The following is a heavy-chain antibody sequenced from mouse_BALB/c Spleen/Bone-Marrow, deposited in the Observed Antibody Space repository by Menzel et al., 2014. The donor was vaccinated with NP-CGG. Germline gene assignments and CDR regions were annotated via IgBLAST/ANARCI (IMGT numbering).Heavy chain of an antibody. CDR3: SREDGNHYFDY. CDR2: IDPSDSYT. CDR1: GYTFTSYW. D-gene: IGHD2-3*01. Sequence: VQLQQSGAELVKPGASVKMSCKASGYTFTSYWMHWVKQRPGHGLEWIGLIDPSDSYTSYNQNFKGKATLTVDTSSNTAYMQLSSLTSEDSAVCYCSREDGNHYFDYWGQGTTLAVSS. J-gene: IGHJ2*01. V-gene: IGHV1S127*01.